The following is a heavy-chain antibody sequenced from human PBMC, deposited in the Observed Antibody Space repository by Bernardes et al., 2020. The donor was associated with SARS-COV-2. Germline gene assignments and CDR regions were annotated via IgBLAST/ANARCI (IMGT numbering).Heavy chain of an antibody. CDR3: TTQQFYDDRGYHSHDY. D-gene: IGHD3-3*01. CDR1: GGSVNSGSFY. Sequence: SETLSLTCMVSGGSVNSGSFYWNWIRQPPGKQPEFIGFIDYSGRTTYSPSLKSRVTISIQRSSNQVSLELTSVTAADTAIYYCTTQQFYDDRGYHSHDYWGPGRLVIVSS. CDR2: IDYSGRT. V-gene: IGHV4-61*01. J-gene: IGHJ4*02.